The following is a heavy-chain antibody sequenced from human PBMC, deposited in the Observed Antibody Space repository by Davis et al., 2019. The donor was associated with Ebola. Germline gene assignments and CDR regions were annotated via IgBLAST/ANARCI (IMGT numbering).Heavy chain of an antibody. Sequence: PGGSLRLSCTTSGFTFSSYAMSWVRQAPGKGLEWVSVISGSGGSTYYADSVKGRFTISRDNSKNTLYLQMNSLRAEDTAVYYCARASHYYYGMDVWGQGTTVTVSS. CDR2: ISGSGGST. J-gene: IGHJ6*02. CDR3: ARASHYYYGMDV. CDR1: GFTFSSYA. V-gene: IGHV3-23*01.